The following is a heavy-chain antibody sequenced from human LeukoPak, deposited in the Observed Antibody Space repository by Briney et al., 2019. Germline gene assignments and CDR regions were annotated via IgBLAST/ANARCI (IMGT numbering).Heavy chain of an antibody. CDR1: GYSFTSYW. CDR2: IYPGDSDT. Sequence: GESLKISCKGSGYSFTSYWITWVRQMPGKGLEWMGIIYPGDSDTRYSPSFQGQVTFSADKSISTAYLQWSSLKASDTAMYYCARRVGDSSGYLDAFDIWGQGTMVTVSS. J-gene: IGHJ3*02. D-gene: IGHD3-22*01. CDR3: ARRVGDSSGYLDAFDI. V-gene: IGHV5-51*01.